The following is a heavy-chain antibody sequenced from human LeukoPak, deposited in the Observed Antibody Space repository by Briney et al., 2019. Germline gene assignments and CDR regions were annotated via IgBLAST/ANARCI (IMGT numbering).Heavy chain of an antibody. J-gene: IGHJ3*02. V-gene: IGHV3-74*01. CDR1: GFTFSSYW. CDR3: ARSPVEVDGFDI. D-gene: IGHD2-2*01. Sequence: PGGYLSLSCAAYGFTFSSYWMYWVPQAPGKGLVWFSRITSDGSSTSYADSVKGRSSISRDNVKNTLYLQMNSLRAEDTAVYYCARSPVEVDGFDIWGQGTMVTVSS. CDR2: ITSDGSST.